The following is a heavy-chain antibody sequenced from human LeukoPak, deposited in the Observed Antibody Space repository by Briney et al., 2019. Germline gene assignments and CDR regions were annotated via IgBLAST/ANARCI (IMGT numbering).Heavy chain of an antibody. D-gene: IGHD3-22*01. V-gene: IGHV1-69*04. J-gene: IGHJ6*02. CDR3: ASNPYHSGYSGRENYYGMDV. CDR2: IIPILGIA. CDR1: GGTFSSYA. Sequence: SVKVSCKASGGTFSSYAISWVRQAPGQGLEWMGRIIPILGIANYAQKFQGRVTITADNSTSTAYMELSSLRSEDTAVYYCASNPYHSGYSGRENYYGMDVWGQGTTVTVSS.